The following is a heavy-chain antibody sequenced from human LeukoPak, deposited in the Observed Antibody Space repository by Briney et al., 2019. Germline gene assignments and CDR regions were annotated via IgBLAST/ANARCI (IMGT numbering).Heavy chain of an antibody. CDR3: ARGGKEASTIAAAGWFDP. D-gene: IGHD6-13*01. CDR2: INPNSGGT. Sequence: GASVKVSCKASGYTFTGYYMHWVRQAPGQGLEWMGWINPNSGGTNYAQKFQGRVTMTRDTSIITAYMELSRLRSDDTAVYYCARGGKEASTIAAAGWFDPWGQGTLVTVSS. CDR1: GYTFTGYY. V-gene: IGHV1-2*02. J-gene: IGHJ5*02.